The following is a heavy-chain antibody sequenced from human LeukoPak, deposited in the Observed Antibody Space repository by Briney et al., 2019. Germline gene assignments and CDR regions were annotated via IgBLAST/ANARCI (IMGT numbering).Heavy chain of an antibody. CDR1: GYTFTGYY. D-gene: IGHD1-7*01. CDR2: INPNSGGT. J-gene: IGHJ4*02. Sequence: ASVKVSCKASGYTFTGYYMHWVRQAPGQGLEWMGWINPNSGGTNYAQKFQGRVTMTRDTSISTAYMELSRLRSDDTAVYYCARHKPTTGTTDYWGQGILVTVSS. CDR3: ARHKPTTGTTDY. V-gene: IGHV1-2*02.